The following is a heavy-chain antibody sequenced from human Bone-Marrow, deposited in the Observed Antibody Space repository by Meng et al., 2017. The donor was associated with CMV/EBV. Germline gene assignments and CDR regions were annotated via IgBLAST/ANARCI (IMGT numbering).Heavy chain of an antibody. J-gene: IGHJ3*02. Sequence: ASVKVSCKVSGYTLTELSMHWVRQAPGKGLEWMGGFDPEDGETIYAQKFQGRVTMTEDTSTDTAYMELSSLRSEDTAVYYCATTSHYYDRDPGANDAFDIWGQGTMVTVSS. V-gene: IGHV1-24*01. D-gene: IGHD3-22*01. CDR3: ATTSHYYDRDPGANDAFDI. CDR1: GYTLTELS. CDR2: FDPEDGET.